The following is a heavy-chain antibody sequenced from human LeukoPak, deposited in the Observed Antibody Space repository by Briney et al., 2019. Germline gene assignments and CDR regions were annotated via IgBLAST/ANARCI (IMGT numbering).Heavy chain of an antibody. V-gene: IGHV3-21*01. CDR1: GFTFIDYT. D-gene: IGHD5-18*01. CDR3: ASVNTLRGYSPDFDY. CDR2: ISTSGSYI. Sequence: GGSLRLSCAASGFTFIDYTMNWVRQAPGKGLEWVSSISTSGSYIYYADSVKGRFTISRDNAKNSLYLQMNSLRAEDTAVYYCASVNTLRGYSPDFDYWGQGTLVTVSS. J-gene: IGHJ4*02.